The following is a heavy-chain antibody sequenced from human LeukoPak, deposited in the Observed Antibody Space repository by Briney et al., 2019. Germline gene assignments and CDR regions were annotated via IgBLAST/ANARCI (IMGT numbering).Heavy chain of an antibody. CDR3: ARGGTTVTPGLLWFDP. CDR2: IYYSGST. V-gene: IGHV4-61*01. D-gene: IGHD4-17*01. CDR1: GGSISSSSHY. J-gene: IGHJ5*02. Sequence: SETLSLTCTVSGGSISSSSHYWSWIRQPPGKGLEWIGYIYYSGSTKYNPSLKSRVTISVDTSKNQFSLKLSSVTAADTAVYYCARGGTTVTPGLLWFDPWGQGTLVTVSS.